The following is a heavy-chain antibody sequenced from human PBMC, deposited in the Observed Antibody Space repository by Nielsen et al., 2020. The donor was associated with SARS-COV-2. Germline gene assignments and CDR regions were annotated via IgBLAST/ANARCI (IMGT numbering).Heavy chain of an antibody. V-gene: IGHV3-7*01. CDR3: ANGIAARGNYYYGMDV. Sequence: GESLKISCAASGFTFSSYWMSWVRQAPGKGLEWVANIKQDGSEKYYEDSVKGRFTISRDNAKNSLYLQMNSLRAEDTAVYYCANGIAARGNYYYGMDVWGQGTTVTVSS. CDR1: GFTFSSYW. D-gene: IGHD6-6*01. CDR2: IKQDGSEK. J-gene: IGHJ6*02.